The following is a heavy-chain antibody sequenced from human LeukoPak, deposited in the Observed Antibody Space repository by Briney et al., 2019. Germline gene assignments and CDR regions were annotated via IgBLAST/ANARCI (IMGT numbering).Heavy chain of an antibody. Sequence: PSETLSLTCAVYGGSFSGYYWSWIRQPPGKGLEWIGEINHSGSTNYNPSLKSRDTISVDTSKNQFSLKLSSVTAADTAVYYCASLTTVTSQVGYWGQGTLVTVSS. V-gene: IGHV4-34*01. D-gene: IGHD4-17*01. CDR3: ASLTTVTSQVGY. CDR2: INHSGST. CDR1: GGSFSGYY. J-gene: IGHJ4*02.